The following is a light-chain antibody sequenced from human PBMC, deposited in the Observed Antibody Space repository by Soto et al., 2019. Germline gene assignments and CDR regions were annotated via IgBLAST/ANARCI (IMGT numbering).Light chain of an antibody. V-gene: IGKV3-15*01. CDR2: GAS. J-gene: IGKJ2*01. CDR3: QQYNNWLLP. CDR1: QSISDT. Sequence: VMSLSPVALSVSTGGRATLSCCASQSISDTIAWYQQKPGQAPRLLFHGASTRAPGFPARFSRSGSGTDFTLTISSLQSEDFAVYCCQQYNNWLLPFSHGT.